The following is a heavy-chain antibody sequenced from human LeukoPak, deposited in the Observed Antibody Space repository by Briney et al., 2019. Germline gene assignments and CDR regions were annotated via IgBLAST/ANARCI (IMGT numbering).Heavy chain of an antibody. J-gene: IGHJ4*02. CDR2: IRYDGSNK. Sequence: PGGSLRLSCAASGFTFSSYGMHWVRQAPGKGLEWVAVIRYDGSNKYYADSVKGRFTISRDNSKNTLYPQMNSLRAEDTAVYYCAKDRYCSSTSCRDFDYWGQGTLVTVSS. D-gene: IGHD2-2*01. CDR1: GFTFSSYG. CDR3: AKDRYCSSTSCRDFDY. V-gene: IGHV3-30*02.